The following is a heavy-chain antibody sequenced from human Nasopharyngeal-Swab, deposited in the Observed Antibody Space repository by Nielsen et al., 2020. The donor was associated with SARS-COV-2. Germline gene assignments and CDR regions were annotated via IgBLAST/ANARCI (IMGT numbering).Heavy chain of an antibody. V-gene: IGHV3-21*01. D-gene: IGHD2-15*01. CDR1: GFTFSSYS. J-gene: IGHJ4*02. Sequence: GGSLRVSCAASGFTFSSYSVNWVRQTPGKGLEWVSSISSSSSYIYYADSVKGRFTISRDNAKNSLYLQMNSLRAEDTAVYYCARDGGDIVVVVAATYLGYWGQGTLVTVSS. CDR3: ARDGGDIVVVVAATYLGY. CDR2: ISSSSSYI.